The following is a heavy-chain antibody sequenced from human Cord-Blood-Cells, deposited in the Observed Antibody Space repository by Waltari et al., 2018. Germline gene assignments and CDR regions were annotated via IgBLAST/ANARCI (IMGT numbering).Heavy chain of an antibody. CDR1: GGTYSRYA. V-gene: IGHV1-69*01. CDR3: ARARDGYNYNYFDY. D-gene: IGHD5-12*01. J-gene: IGHJ4*02. Sequence: QVQLVQSADEVKKPGSSAKVSCKGSGGTYSRYATSWVRQAPGKGLDWMGGIISIFCTANYAQKFQGRVTITADESTSTAYMELSSLRSKDTAVYYCARARDGYNYNYFDYWGQGTLVTVSS. CDR2: IISIFCTA.